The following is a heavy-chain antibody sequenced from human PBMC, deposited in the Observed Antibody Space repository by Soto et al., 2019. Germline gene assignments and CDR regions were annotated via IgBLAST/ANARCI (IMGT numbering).Heavy chain of an antibody. Sequence: EVQLVESGGGLVKPGGSLRLSCAASGFTFSSYSMNWVRQAPGKGLEWVSSISSSSSYIYYADSVKGRFTISRDNAKNALYLQMNSLRAADTAVYYCARGLDFWSGYYSPFDYWGQGTLVTVSS. CDR3: ARGLDFWSGYYSPFDY. D-gene: IGHD3-3*01. CDR1: GFTFSSYS. V-gene: IGHV3-21*01. J-gene: IGHJ4*02. CDR2: ISSSSSYI.